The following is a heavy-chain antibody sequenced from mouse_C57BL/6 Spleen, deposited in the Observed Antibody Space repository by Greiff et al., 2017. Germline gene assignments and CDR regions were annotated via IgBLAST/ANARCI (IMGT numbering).Heavy chain of an antibody. Sequence: EVKLMESGPGLVKPSQSLSLTCSVTGYSITSGYYWNWIRQFPGNKLEWMGYISYDGSNNYNPSLKNRISITRDTSKNQFFLKLNSVTTEDTATYYCARDARSYYFDYWGQGTTLTVSS. CDR2: ISYDGSN. CDR3: ARDARSYYFDY. J-gene: IGHJ2*01. CDR1: GYSITSGYY. V-gene: IGHV3-6*01.